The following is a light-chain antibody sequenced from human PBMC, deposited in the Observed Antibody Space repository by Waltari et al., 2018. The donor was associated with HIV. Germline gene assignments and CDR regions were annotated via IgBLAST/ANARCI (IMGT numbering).Light chain of an antibody. Sequence: DIQMTQSPSSLSASVGDRVTITCRASQSIRNYLNWYQQRPGKAPNLLIYAASRWQSGVPSRFSASGFGTEFTLTISSLQPEDFATYYCQQSYSTPRTFGQGTKVDIK. CDR1: QSIRNY. V-gene: IGKV1-39*01. CDR2: AAS. J-gene: IGKJ1*01. CDR3: QQSYSTPRT.